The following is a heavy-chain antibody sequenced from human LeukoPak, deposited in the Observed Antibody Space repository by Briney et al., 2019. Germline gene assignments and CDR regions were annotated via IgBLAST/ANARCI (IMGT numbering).Heavy chain of an antibody. Sequence: GGSLRLSCAASGFTVSSNYMSWVRQAPGKGLEWVSVIGGRGGSTYYADSVKGRFTISRDNSKNTLYLQMNSLRAEDTALYYCARDPGVVAFHYFDFWGQGTLVTVSS. D-gene: IGHD3-3*01. CDR2: IGGRGGST. CDR1: GFTVSSNY. V-gene: IGHV3-23*01. J-gene: IGHJ4*02. CDR3: ARDPGVVAFHYFDF.